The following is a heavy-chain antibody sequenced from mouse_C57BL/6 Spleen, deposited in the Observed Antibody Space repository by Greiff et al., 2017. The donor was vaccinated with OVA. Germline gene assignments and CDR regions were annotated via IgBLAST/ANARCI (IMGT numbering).Heavy chain of an antibody. CDR3: ASIYYDYDERGSYAMDY. CDR1: GYSFTDYN. Sequence: VQLQQSGPELVKPGASVKISCKASGYSFTDYNMNWVKQSNGKSLEWIGVINPNYGTTSYNQKFKGKATLTVDQSSSTAYMQLNSLTSEDSAVYYCASIYYDYDERGSYAMDYWGQGTSVTVSS. CDR2: INPNYGTT. V-gene: IGHV1-39*01. D-gene: IGHD2-4*01. J-gene: IGHJ4*01.